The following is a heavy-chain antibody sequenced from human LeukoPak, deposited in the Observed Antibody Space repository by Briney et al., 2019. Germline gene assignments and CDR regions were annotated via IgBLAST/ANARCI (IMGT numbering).Heavy chain of an antibody. CDR2: IYYSGST. V-gene: IGHV4-39*01. D-gene: IGHD6-19*01. CDR1: GGSISSGSYY. CDR3: ARHSSSGWYGQAPYNWFDP. Sequence: PSETLSLTCTVSGGSISSGSYYWGWIRQPPGKGLEWIGSIYYSGSTYYSPSLKSRVTISVDTSKNQFSLKLSSVTAADTAVYYCARHSSSGWYGQAPYNWFDPWGQGTLVTVSS. J-gene: IGHJ5*02.